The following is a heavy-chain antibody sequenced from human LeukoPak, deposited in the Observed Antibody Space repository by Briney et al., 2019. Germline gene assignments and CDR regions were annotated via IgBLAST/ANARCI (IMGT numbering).Heavy chain of an antibody. V-gene: IGHV4-61*08. J-gene: IGHJ4*02. CDR1: GGSISSGGYY. CDR3: ARGDSDYGDYVKYFDY. CDR2: IYYSGST. Sequence: SETLSLTCTVSGGSISSGGYYWSWIRQHPGKGLEWIGYIYYSGSTNYNPSLKSRVTISVDTSKNQFSLKLSSVTAADTAVYYCARGDSDYGDYVKYFDYWGQGTLVTVSS. D-gene: IGHD4-17*01.